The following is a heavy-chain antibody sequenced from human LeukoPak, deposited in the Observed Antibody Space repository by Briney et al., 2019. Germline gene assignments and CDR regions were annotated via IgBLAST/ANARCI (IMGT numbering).Heavy chain of an antibody. CDR2: IYSSGTT. J-gene: IGHJ5*02. V-gene: IGHV4-39*01. Sequence: SETLSLTCTVSGGSISDSIHSWVWIRQPPGKGLEWIGSIYSSGTTYYNPSLKTRATVFVDTSKNQFSLKLRSVTAADTAVYYCAGYRYDPNWFDPWGQGTLVTVSS. D-gene: IGHD3-16*02. CDR3: AGYRYDPNWFDP. CDR1: GGSISDSIHS.